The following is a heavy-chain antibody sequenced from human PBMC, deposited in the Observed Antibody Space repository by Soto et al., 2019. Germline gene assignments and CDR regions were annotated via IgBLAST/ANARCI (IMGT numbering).Heavy chain of an antibody. CDR2: IWYDGSNK. D-gene: IGHD6-19*01. CDR1: GFTFSSYG. V-gene: IGHV3-33*01. J-gene: IGHJ4*02. Sequence: VQLLESGGGLVQPGGSLRLSCAASGFTFSSYGMHWVRQAPGKGLEWVAVIWYDGSNKYYADSVKGRFTISRDNSKNTLYLQMNSLRAEDTAVYYCARDRSGWYFDYWGQGTLVTVSS. CDR3: ARDRSGWYFDY.